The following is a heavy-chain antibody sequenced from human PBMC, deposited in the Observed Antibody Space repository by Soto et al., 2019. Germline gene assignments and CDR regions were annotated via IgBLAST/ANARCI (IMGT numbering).Heavy chain of an antibody. V-gene: IGHV5-10-1*01. CDR2: IDPIDSNT. CDR3: ARQIYDSDTGPNFQYYFDS. Sequence: VESLKISCKGSGYSFAGYWITWVRQNPWKGLEWMGRIDPIDSNTYYSPSFRGHVTISVTKSITTVFLQWSSLRASDTAMYYCARQIYDSDTGPNFQYYFDSWGQGTPVTVSA. D-gene: IGHD5-18*01. CDR1: GYSFAGYW. J-gene: IGHJ4*02.